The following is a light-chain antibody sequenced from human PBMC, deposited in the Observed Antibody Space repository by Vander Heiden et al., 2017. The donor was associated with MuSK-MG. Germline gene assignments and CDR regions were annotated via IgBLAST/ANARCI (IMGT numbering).Light chain of an antibody. J-gene: IGKJ1*01. Sequence: IQMTQSPSTLSASVGDRVTITCRASQNINRWLAWYQQKAGKAPKLLIYKASTLYSGVPYKFSGRGSGTEFSLTSSSLQPEDSATYYCQQYQDSWTFGQGTRVEIK. V-gene: IGKV1-5*03. CDR3: QQYQDSWT. CDR2: KAS. CDR1: QNINRW.